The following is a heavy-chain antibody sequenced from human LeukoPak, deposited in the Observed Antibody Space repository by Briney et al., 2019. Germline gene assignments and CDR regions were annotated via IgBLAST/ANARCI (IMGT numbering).Heavy chain of an antibody. CDR2: INHSGST. J-gene: IGHJ4*02. Sequence: PSETLSLTCAVYGGSFSGYYWSWIRQPPGKGLEWIGEINHSGSTNYNPSLKSRVTISVDTSKNQFSLKLSSVTAADTAVYYCARRNYYDSSGMRYWGQGTLVTVSS. CDR3: ARRNYYDSSGMRY. V-gene: IGHV4-34*01. CDR1: GGSFSGYY. D-gene: IGHD3-22*01.